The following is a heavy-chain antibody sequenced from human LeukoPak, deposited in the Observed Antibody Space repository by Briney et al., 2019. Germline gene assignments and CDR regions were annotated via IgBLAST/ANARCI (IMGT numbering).Heavy chain of an antibody. V-gene: IGHV3-48*04. CDR3: ARIDGPTVFAYYMDL. CDR1: GFSFNRRG. D-gene: IGHD3-16*01. CDR2: ISPRSETI. J-gene: IGHJ6*03. Sequence: GGSLRLSCATSGFSFNRRGMNWVRQPPGKGLEWVSYISPRSETIFYAESVQGRFAVSRDDAKGSLYLQMHTLRVEDTAVYYCARIDGPTVFAYYMDLWGKGTTVTVAS.